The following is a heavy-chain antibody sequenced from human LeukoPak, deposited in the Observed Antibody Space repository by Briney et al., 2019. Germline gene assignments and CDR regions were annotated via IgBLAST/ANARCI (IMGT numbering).Heavy chain of an antibody. D-gene: IGHD3-10*01. J-gene: IGHJ4*02. CDR3: ARGPIDYYGSGSYYKTFDY. CDR2: IFYSGST. V-gene: IGHV4-59*12. CDR1: GGAISSYY. Sequence: PSESLSLTCTVSGGAISSYYWSWIRQPPGKGLEWVGYIFYSGSTNYNPSLKSRVTISADTSKNQFPLKLSSVTAADTAVYYCARGPIDYYGSGSYYKTFDYWGQGTLVTVSS.